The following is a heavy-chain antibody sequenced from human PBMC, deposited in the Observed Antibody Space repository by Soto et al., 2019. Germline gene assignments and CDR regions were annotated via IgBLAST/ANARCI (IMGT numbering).Heavy chain of an antibody. CDR3: ARAEGGYAPPSNWFDP. D-gene: IGHD5-12*01. CDR1: GGSVSSGSYY. CDR2: IYYSGST. V-gene: IGHV4-61*01. J-gene: IGHJ5*02. Sequence: QVQLQESGPGLVKPSETLSLTCTVSGGSVSSGSYYWSWIRQPPGKGLEWIGYIYYSGSTNYNPSLKRRVTRAVDTSKNQVSRKLSAVTAADTAVYYCARAEGGYAPPSNWFDPWGQGTLVTVSS.